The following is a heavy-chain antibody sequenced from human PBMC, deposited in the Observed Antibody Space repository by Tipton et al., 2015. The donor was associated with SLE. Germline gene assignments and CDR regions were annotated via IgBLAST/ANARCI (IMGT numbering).Heavy chain of an antibody. D-gene: IGHD1-26*01. V-gene: IGHV3-7*01. CDR2: IKQNGSEK. CDR1: GFTFSSFW. J-gene: IGHJ4*02. Sequence: SLRFSCAASGFTFSSFWMSWVRQAPGKGLEWVGNIKQNGSEKFYVDSVKGRFTISRDNAKNTLYLQMNSRRAEDTAVYYCASRSGSPEYWGQGTLVTVPS. CDR3: ASRSGSPEY.